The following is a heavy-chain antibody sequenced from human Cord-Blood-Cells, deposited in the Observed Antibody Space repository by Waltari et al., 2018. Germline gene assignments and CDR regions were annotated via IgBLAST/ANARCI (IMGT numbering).Heavy chain of an antibody. D-gene: IGHD1-26*01. Sequence: QVQLVQSGAEVKKPGASVKVSCKASGYTFTSYAVHWVRQAPGQRLEWMGWINAGNGNTKYSQKCQGRVTITRDTSASTAYMELSSLRSEDTAVYYCARARTFSGYFDYWGQGTLVTVSS. CDR3: ARARTFSGYFDY. CDR2: INAGNGNT. CDR1: GYTFTSYA. V-gene: IGHV1-3*01. J-gene: IGHJ4*02.